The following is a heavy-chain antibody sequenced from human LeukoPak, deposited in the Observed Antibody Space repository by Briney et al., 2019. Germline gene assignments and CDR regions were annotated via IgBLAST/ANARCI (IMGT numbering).Heavy chain of an antibody. D-gene: IGHD3-10*01. CDR1: GYTFTDYY. Sequence: ASVKVSCKXSGYTFTDYYMHWVQQAPGKGLEWMGLVDPEDGETIYAEKFQGRVTITADTSTDTAYMELSSPRSEDTAVYYCARIYGSGRGDAFDIWGQGTMVTVSS. V-gene: IGHV1-69-2*01. J-gene: IGHJ3*02. CDR2: VDPEDGET. CDR3: ARIYGSGRGDAFDI.